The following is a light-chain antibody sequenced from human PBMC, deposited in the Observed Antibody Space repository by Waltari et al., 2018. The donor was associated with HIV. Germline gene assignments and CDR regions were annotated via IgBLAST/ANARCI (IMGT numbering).Light chain of an antibody. Sequence: DIQMTQSTYSLSASVGDRVTITCRASHSISTYLNWYQQKPGKAPKLLIYAASNLQTVVPSRFSGSGSGTDFTLTLSSLQPEDFATYYCQQSYSAPWTFGHGTKVEVK. CDR3: QQSYSAPWT. J-gene: IGKJ1*01. CDR2: AAS. CDR1: HSISTY. V-gene: IGKV1-39*01.